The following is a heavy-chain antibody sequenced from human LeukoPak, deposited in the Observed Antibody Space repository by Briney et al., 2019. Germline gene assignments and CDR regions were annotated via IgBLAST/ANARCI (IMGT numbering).Heavy chain of an antibody. CDR2: IIPIFGTA. Sequence: GASVKVSCKASGGTFSSYAIGWVRQAPGQGLEWMEGIIPIFGTANYAQKFQGRVTITADESTSTAYMELSSLRSEDTAVYYCARDSGSSLDYWGQGTLVTVSS. V-gene: IGHV1-69*13. CDR1: GGTFSSYA. J-gene: IGHJ4*02. CDR3: ARDSGSSLDY. D-gene: IGHD6-13*01.